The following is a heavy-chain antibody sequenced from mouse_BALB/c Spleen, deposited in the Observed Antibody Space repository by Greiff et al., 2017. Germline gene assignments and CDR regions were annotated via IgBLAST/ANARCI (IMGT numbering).Heavy chain of an antibody. CDR1: GFSLTSYD. Sequence: QVQLKESGPGLVAPSQSLSITCTVSGFSLTSYDISWIRQPPGKGLEWLGVIWTGGGTNYNSAFMSRLSISKDNSKSQVFLKMNSLQTDDTAIYYCVRVADGSTGSYYFDYWGQGTTLTVSS. CDR2: IWTGGGT. V-gene: IGHV2-9-2*01. CDR3: VRVADGSTGSYYFDY. D-gene: IGHD2-3*01. J-gene: IGHJ2*01.